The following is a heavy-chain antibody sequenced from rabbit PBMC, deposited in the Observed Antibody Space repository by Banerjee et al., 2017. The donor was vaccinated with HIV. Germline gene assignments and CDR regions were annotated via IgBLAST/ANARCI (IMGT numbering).Heavy chain of an antibody. V-gene: IGHV1S45*01. CDR2: INAGSNGDT. J-gene: IGHJ4*01. D-gene: IGHD7-1*01. CDR1: GFSFSSSYH. CDR3: ARDGFGTGPDYDL. Sequence: QEQLVESGGGLVQPEGALTLTCTASGFSFSSSYHMCWVRQAPGKGLEWIACINAGSNGDTSYANWAKGRFTISKTSSTTVTLQMTSLTAADTATYFCARDGFGTGPDYDLWGPGTLVTVS.